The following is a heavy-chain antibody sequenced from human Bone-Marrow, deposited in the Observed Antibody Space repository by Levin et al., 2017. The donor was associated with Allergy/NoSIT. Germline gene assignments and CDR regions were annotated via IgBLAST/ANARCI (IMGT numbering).Heavy chain of an antibody. V-gene: IGHV5-51*01. J-gene: IGHJ5*02. CDR2: VYPADSDA. CDR1: GYSFISYW. Sequence: PGESLKISCQGSGYSFISYWIAWVRQMPGKGLEWMGSVYPADSDATYNPSFLGQVSISVDKSLKTAYLQWSRLKPSDTAMYYCAKQTEYNWFDPWGQGTLVTVSS. D-gene: IGHD1-14*01. CDR3: AKQTEYNWFDP.